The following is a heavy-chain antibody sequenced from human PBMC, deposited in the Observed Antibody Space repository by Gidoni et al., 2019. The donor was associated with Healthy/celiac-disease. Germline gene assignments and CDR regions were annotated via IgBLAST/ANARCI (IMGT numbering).Heavy chain of an antibody. CDR1: VGSISSSY. Sequence: QVQLQESRPGLVKPSEPLSLTCTVSVGSISSSYWSWIRQPPGKGLEWLGYIYYSVSTNYNPSLKSRVTISVDTSKNQFSLKLSSVTAAETAVYYCARPNCSGGSCQAFDIGGQGTMVTVSS. CDR3: ARPNCSGGSCQAFDI. D-gene: IGHD2-15*01. J-gene: IGHJ3*02. CDR2: IYYSVST. V-gene: IGHV4-59*08.